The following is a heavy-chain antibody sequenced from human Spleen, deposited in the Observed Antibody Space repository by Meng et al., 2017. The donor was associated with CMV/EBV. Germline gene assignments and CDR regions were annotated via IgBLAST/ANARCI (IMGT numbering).Heavy chain of an antibody. D-gene: IGHD2-2*02. CDR3: ARGIVVVSAAIGVYYYYYGMDV. V-gene: IGHV3-33*01. Sequence: GESLKISCAASGFTFSTYGMHWVRQAPGKGLEWVAVIWYDGSNKYYADSVKGRFSISRDNAKNSLYLQMNSLRAEDTAVYYCARGIVVVSAAIGVYYYYYGMDVWGQGTTVTVSS. CDR1: GFTFSTYG. J-gene: IGHJ6*02. CDR2: IWYDGSNK.